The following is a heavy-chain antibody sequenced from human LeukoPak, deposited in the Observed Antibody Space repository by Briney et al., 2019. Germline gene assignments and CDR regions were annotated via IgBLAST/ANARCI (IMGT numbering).Heavy chain of an antibody. CDR3: ARLSDFNFDY. CDR1: GYSFTGYW. Sequence: KVGESLKISCKGSGYSFTGYWIGWVRQMPGKGLECMGIIYPADSDTTYSPSFQGQVTISADKSISTTYLQWSSLKASDTAMYYCARLSDFNFDYWGQGTLVTVSS. V-gene: IGHV5-51*01. CDR2: IYPADSDT. D-gene: IGHD2-21*02. J-gene: IGHJ4*02.